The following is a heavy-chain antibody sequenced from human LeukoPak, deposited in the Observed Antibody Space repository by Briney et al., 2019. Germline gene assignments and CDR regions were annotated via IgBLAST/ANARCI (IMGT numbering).Heavy chain of an antibody. J-gene: IGHJ4*02. CDR3: ARDSSSWYHYFDY. D-gene: IGHD6-13*01. Sequence: GGSLRLSCAASGFTFSSYWMSWVRQAPGKGLEWVANIKQDGSEKYYVDSVKGRFTISRDSAKNSLYLQMNSLRAEDTAVYYCARDSSSWYHYFDYWGQGTLVTVSS. V-gene: IGHV3-7*01. CDR2: IKQDGSEK. CDR1: GFTFSSYW.